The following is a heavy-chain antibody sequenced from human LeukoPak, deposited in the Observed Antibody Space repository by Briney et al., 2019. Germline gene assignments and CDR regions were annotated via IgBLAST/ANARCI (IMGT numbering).Heavy chain of an antibody. CDR1: GFTFSSYA. J-gene: IGHJ4*02. CDR2: ISGSGGST. CDR3: AKIEGYDSSGYYYVGPYFDY. Sequence: GSLRLSCAASGFTFSSYAMSWVRQAPGKGLEWVSAISGSGGSTYYADSVKGRFTISRDNSKNTLYLQMNSLRAEDTAVYYCAKIEGYDSSGYYYVGPYFDYWGQGTLVTVSS. D-gene: IGHD3-22*01. V-gene: IGHV3-23*01.